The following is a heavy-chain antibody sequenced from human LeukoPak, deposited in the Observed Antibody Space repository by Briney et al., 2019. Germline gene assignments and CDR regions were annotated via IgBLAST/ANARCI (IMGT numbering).Heavy chain of an antibody. CDR3: ARDYDILTGSFDI. Sequence: PSETLSLTCTVSGGSVSSGNYRWSWIRQPPGKGLEWIGYIYYTGSTDYNPSLKSRVTISVDTSKNQFSLKLSSVTAADTAVYYCARDYDILTGSFDIWGQGTMVTVSS. CDR2: IYYTGST. CDR1: GGSVSSGNYR. D-gene: IGHD3-9*01. J-gene: IGHJ3*02. V-gene: IGHV4-61*01.